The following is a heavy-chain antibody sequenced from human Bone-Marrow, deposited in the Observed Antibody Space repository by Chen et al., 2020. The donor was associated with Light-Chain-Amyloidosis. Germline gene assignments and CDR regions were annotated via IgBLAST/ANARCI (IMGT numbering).Heavy chain of an antibody. CDR1: GYTFPNYW. V-gene: IGHV5-51*01. J-gene: IGHJ4*02. Sequence: EVQLEQSGPEVKKPGESLKISCKGSGYTFPNYWIGWVRLMPGKGLEWMGVIYPNGPDAGYSPSFEGQGTSSADKSIATAELQWRSLKASDTAVYYCAGRRDGYNFVYWGQGTLVTVSS. CDR2: IYPNGPDA. D-gene: IGHD5-12*01. CDR3: AGRRDGYNFVY.